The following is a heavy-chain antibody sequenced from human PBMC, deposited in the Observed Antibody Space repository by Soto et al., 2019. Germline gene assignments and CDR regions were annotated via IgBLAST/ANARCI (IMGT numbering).Heavy chain of an antibody. CDR1: GGTFSSYA. CDR3: ARDTYYDFWSGYRRLNYYYYGMDV. D-gene: IGHD3-3*01. V-gene: IGHV1-69*13. J-gene: IGHJ6*02. CDR2: IIPIFGTA. Sequence: SVKVSCKASGGTFSSYAISWVRQAPGQGLEWMGGIIPIFGTANYAQKFQGRVTITADESTSTAYMGLSSLRSEDTAVYYCARDTYYDFWSGYRRLNYYYYGMDVRGQGTTVTVSS.